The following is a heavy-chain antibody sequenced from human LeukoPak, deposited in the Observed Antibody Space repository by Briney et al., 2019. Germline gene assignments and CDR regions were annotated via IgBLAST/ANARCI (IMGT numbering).Heavy chain of an antibody. CDR2: IKSKTDVGTT. J-gene: IGHJ4*02. D-gene: IGHD2-8*01. CDR3: TTVMED. V-gene: IGHV3-15*01. Sequence: GGSLRLSCAASGFTFSNAWMSSVRQAPGEGLEWVGRIKSKTDVGTTDYAAAVKGRFTISRDDSKNTLYLQMNSLKTEDTAVYYCTTVMEDWGQGTLVTVSS. CDR1: GFTFSNAW.